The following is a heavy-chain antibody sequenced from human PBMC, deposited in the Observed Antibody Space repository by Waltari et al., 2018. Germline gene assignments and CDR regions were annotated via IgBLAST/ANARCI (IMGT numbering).Heavy chain of an antibody. D-gene: IGHD4-17*01. CDR2: INAGNGNT. CDR3: ATFQMPLTTVTY. Sequence: QVQLVQSGAEVKKPGASVKVSCKASGYTFTSYAMHWVRQAPGQSLEWMGWINAGNGNTKYSQKFQGRVTITRDTSASTAYMELSSLRSEDTAVYYCATFQMPLTTVTYWGQGTLVTVSS. CDR1: GYTFTSYA. J-gene: IGHJ4*02. V-gene: IGHV1-3*01.